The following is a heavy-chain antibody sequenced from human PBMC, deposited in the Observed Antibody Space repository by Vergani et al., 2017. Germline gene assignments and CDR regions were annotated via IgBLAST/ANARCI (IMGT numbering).Heavy chain of an antibody. CDR3: ARDLRLLYNRFDP. D-gene: IGHD1-14*01. J-gene: IGHJ5*02. CDR2: TWYDGNNK. CDR1: GFTFNQYS. Sequence: QVQLVESGGGVVQPERSLRLSCAASGFTFNQYSMHWVRQAPGKGLEWVAVTWYDGNNKQYADSVKGRFTISRDNSKSTMYLQMNSLRDEDTGVYYCARDLRLLYNRFDPWGQGTLVTVSS. V-gene: IGHV3-33*01.